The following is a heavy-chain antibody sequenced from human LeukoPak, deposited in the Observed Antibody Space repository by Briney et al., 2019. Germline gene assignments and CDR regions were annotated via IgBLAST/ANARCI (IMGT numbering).Heavy chain of an antibody. CDR1: GGSISSGSYY. Sequence: PSETLSLTCTVSGGSISSGSYYWSWIRQPAGKGLEWIGRIYTSGSTNYNPSLKSRVTISVDTSKNQFSLKLSSVTAADTAVYYCAIYYYDSSDLAFDIWGQGTMVTVSS. D-gene: IGHD3-22*01. CDR3: AIYYYDSSDLAFDI. CDR2: IYTSGST. V-gene: IGHV4-61*02. J-gene: IGHJ3*02.